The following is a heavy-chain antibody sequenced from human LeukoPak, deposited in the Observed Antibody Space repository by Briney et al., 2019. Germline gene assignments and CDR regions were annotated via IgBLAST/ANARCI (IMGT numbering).Heavy chain of an antibody. CDR3: ARDAGHQLSRRNYYAMDV. D-gene: IGHD1-1*01. Sequence: SETLSLTCTVSGGSISVVAYYWGWIRQHPGEGLEWIGYVFYSGSTSYNPSLKSRVTISVDTSKNQFSLKLTSVTAADTAVYYCARDAGHQLSRRNYYAMDVWGQGTTVTVSS. J-gene: IGHJ6*02. V-gene: IGHV4-31*03. CDR2: VFYSGST. CDR1: GGSISVVAYY.